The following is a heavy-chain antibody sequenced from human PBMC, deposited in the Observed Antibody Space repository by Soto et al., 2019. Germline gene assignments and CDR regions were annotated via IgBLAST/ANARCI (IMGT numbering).Heavy chain of an antibody. D-gene: IGHD4-17*01. V-gene: IGHV4-34*01. J-gene: IGHJ4*02. CDR3: ARGHSTVTTFGY. CDR1: GGSFSGYY. Sequence: SETLSLTCAVYGGSFSGYYWSWIRQPPGKGLEWIGEINHSGSTNYNPSLKSRVTISVDTSKNQFSLELSSVTAADTAVYYCARGHSTVTTFGYWGQGTLVTGSS. CDR2: INHSGST.